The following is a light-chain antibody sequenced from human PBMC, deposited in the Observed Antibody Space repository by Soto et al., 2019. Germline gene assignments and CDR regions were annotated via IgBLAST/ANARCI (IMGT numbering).Light chain of an antibody. J-gene: IGLJ1*01. CDR2: EVS. CDR3: ISYTSTSALV. CDR1: SSDVGGYKY. Sequence: QSALTQPASVSGSPGQSITISCTGSSSDVGGYKYVSWYQQHPGEAPKLMIYEVSNRPSGVSNRFSGSKSGNTASLTVSGLQAEDEADYYCISYTSTSALVFGSGTKVTVL. V-gene: IGLV2-14*01.